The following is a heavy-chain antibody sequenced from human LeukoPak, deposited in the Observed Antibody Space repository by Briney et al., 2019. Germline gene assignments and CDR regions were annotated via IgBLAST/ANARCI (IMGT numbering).Heavy chain of an antibody. Sequence: SQTLSLTCSVSGASISSGDYYWSWIRQPAGKGLEWIGRIYTNGATYYNPSLMSRFTISADTSNNQFSLKVTSVTAADTAVYYCARVVLQWPPNWFDPWGQGTLVTVSS. J-gene: IGHJ5*02. CDR3: ARVVLQWPPNWFDP. CDR2: IYTNGAT. D-gene: IGHD6-19*01. V-gene: IGHV4-61*02. CDR1: GASISSGDYY.